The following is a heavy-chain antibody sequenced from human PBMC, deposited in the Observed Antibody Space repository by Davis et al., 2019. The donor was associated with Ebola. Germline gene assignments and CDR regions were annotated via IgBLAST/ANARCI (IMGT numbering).Heavy chain of an antibody. J-gene: IGHJ4*02. CDR3: ARDLGWVRTTVFDY. V-gene: IGHV4-30-2*03. CDR1: GGSISSGGYS. CDR2: IYYSGST. Sequence: MPSETLSLTCAVSGGSISSGGYSWSWIRQPPGKGLEWIGSIYYSGSTYYNPSLKSRVTISVDTSKNQFSLKLSSVTAADTAVYYCARDLGWVRTTVFDYWGQGTLVTVSS. D-gene: IGHD4-17*01.